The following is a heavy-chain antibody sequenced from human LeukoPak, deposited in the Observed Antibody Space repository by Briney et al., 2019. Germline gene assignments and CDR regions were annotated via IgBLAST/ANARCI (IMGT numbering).Heavy chain of an antibody. CDR2: IYTSGST. CDR3: ARVGHCSSTSCSYYMDV. V-gene: IGHV4-4*07. D-gene: IGHD2-2*01. CDR1: GGSISSYY. J-gene: IGHJ6*03. Sequence: PSETLFLTCTVSGGSISSYYWSWIRQPAGKGLEWIGRIYTSGSTNYNPSLKSRVTMSVDTSKNQFSLKLSSVTAADTAVYYCARVGHCSSTSCSYYMDVWGKGTTVTVSS.